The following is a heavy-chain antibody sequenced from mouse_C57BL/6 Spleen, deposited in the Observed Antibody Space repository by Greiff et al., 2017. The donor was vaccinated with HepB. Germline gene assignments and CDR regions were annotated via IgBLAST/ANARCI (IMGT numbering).Heavy chain of an antibody. CDR3: TRGSYFDY. J-gene: IGHJ2*01. D-gene: IGHD3-1*01. Sequence: EVQLQQSGAELVRPGASVKLSCTASGFNIKDDYMHWVKQRPEQGLEWIGWIDPENGDTEYASKFQGKATITADTSSNTAYLQLSSLTSEDTAVYYGTRGSYFDYWGQGTTLTVSS. CDR2: IDPENGDT. CDR1: GFNIKDDY. V-gene: IGHV14-4*01.